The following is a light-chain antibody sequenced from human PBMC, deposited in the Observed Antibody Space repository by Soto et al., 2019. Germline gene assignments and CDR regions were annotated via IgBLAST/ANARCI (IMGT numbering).Light chain of an antibody. CDR2: DAS. CDR1: QSISTS. J-gene: IGKJ1*01. V-gene: IGKV1-5*01. Sequence: DIQMTQSPSTLSASVGDRVTITCRASQSISTSLAWYQQIPGQAPNLLIYDASTLESGVPSRFFGSGSGTEFTLTISSLQPRDFATYYCQHYDSYSTWTFGQGNKV. CDR3: QHYDSYSTWT.